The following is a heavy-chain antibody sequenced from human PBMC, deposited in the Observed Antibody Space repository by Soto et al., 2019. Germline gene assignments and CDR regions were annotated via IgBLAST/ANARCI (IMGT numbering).Heavy chain of an antibody. CDR2: IYYSGST. J-gene: IGHJ4*02. D-gene: IGHD1-26*01. V-gene: IGHV4-39*01. Sequence: ASETLSLTCTVSGGSISSSSYYWGWIRQPPGKGLEWIGSIYYSGSTYYNPSLKSRVTISVDTSKNQFSLKLSSVTAADTAVYYCAKWELLGFDYWGQGTLVTVSS. CDR1: GGSISSSSYY. CDR3: AKWELLGFDY.